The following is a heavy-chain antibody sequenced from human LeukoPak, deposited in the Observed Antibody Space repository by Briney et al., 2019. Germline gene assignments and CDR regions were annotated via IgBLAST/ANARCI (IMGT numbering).Heavy chain of an antibody. D-gene: IGHD1-26*01. J-gene: IGHJ4*02. V-gene: IGHV1-2*06. Sequence: SVKVSCKASGYTFTGYYMHWVRQAPGQGLEWMGRINPNSGGTNYAQKFQGRVTMTRDTSISTAYMELSRLRSDDTAVYYCARGSGSYESPFDYWGQGTLVTVSS. CDR1: GYTFTGYY. CDR3: ARGSGSYESPFDY. CDR2: INPNSGGT.